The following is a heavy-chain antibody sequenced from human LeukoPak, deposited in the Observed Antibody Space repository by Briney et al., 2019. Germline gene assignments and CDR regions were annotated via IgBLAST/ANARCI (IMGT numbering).Heavy chain of an antibody. D-gene: IGHD3-10*01. Sequence: PSDTLSLTCTVPGGSISSYYWSWIRQPPGKGLAWIGYIYYSGSTNYTPSLKSRVTISVDTSKNQFSLKLSSVTAADTAVYYCARHYGSGSYYLDYWGQGTLVTVSS. CDR3: ARHYGSGSYYLDY. J-gene: IGHJ4*02. CDR1: GGSISSYY. V-gene: IGHV4-59*08. CDR2: IYYSGST.